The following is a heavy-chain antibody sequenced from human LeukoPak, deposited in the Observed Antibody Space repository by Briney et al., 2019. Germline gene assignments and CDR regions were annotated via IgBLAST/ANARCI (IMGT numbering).Heavy chain of an antibody. CDR2: ISGSGDYT. J-gene: IGHJ3*01. V-gene: IGHV3-23*01. Sequence: GGTLRLSCAASGFTFSSHGMSWVRQAPGKGLEWGSTISGSGDYTYYADSVKGRFTISRDNSKNTLYLQMNSLRARDTGVYYCSAGESYYDSSGYYSAWAFNVWGQGTVVTVSS. CDR1: GFTFSSHG. D-gene: IGHD3-22*01. CDR3: SAGESYYDSSGYYSAWAFNV.